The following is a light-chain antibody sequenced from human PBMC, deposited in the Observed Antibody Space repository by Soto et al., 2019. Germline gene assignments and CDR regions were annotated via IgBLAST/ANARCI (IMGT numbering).Light chain of an antibody. CDR1: QSVSSSY. CDR3: QQYGSSLMYT. CDR2: GAS. Sequence: EIVLTQSPGTLSLSPGERATLSCRASQSVSSSYLAWYQQKPGQAPRLLIYGASSRATGIPDRFSGSGSGTDFTLTISRLEPEDLAVYYCQQYGSSLMYTFGQATKLAIK. J-gene: IGKJ2*01. V-gene: IGKV3-20*01.